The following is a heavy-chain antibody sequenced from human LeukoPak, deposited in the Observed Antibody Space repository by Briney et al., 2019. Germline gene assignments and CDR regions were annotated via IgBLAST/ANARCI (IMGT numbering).Heavy chain of an antibody. CDR1: GCTFSTYV. CDR2: ISNGAEYI. D-gene: IGHD2-15*01. J-gene: IGHJ4*02. CDR3: ASGPPFLKYFEY. Sequence: WGSLTLTCAASGCTFSTYVRNWFRQAPGEGLEWVSTISNGAEYIFYADSVKGRFTISRDESNNDLYLKMHSLTAEDTALYYCASGPPFLKYFEYWGKGTLVTVSS. V-gene: IGHV3-23*01.